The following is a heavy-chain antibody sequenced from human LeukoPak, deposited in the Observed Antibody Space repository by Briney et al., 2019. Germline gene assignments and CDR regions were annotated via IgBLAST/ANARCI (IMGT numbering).Heavy chain of an antibody. V-gene: IGHV4-4*07. CDR2: IYTSGST. D-gene: IGHD3-22*01. Sequence: SETLSLTCTVSGGSISSYYWSWIRQPAGKGREWIGRIYTSGSTNYNPSLKSRVTMSVDTSKNQSSLKLSSVTAADTAVYYCAREVNRITMIVVVGYFDLWGRGTLVTVSS. CDR1: GGSISSYY. CDR3: AREVNRITMIVVVGYFDL. J-gene: IGHJ2*01.